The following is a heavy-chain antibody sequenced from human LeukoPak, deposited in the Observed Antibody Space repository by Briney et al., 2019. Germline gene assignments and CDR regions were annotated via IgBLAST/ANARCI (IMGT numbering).Heavy chain of an antibody. CDR2: INTNTGNP. CDR1: GYTFTSYA. CDR3: ARATWYGPDYDYYYMDV. Sequence: ASVKVSCKASGYTFTSYAMNWVRQAPGQGLEWMGWINTNTGNPTYAQGFTGRFVFSLDTSVSTAYLQISGLKAEDTAVYYCARATWYGPDYDYYYMDVWGKGTTVTVSS. V-gene: IGHV7-4-1*02. J-gene: IGHJ6*03. D-gene: IGHD3-10*01.